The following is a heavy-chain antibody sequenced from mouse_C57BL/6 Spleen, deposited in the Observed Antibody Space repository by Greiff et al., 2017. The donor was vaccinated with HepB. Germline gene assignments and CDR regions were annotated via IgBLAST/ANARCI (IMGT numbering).Heavy chain of an antibody. CDR2: IHPNSGST. D-gene: IGHD2-2*01. V-gene: IGHV1-64*01. J-gene: IGHJ2*01. Sequence: QVQLQQPGAELVKPGASVKLSCKASGYTFTSYWMHWVKQRPGQGLEWIGMIHPNSGSTNYNEKFKSKATLTVDKSSSTAYMQLSSLTSEDSAVYYCAREGYDVGYDFDYWGQGTTLTVSS. CDR1: GYTFTSYW. CDR3: AREGYDVGYDFDY.